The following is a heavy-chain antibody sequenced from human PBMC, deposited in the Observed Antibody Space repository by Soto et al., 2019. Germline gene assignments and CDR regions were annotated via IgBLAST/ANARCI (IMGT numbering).Heavy chain of an antibody. Sequence: SLKVSCKASGFTFTSSAMQWVRQARGQRLEWIGWIVVGSGNTNYAQKFQERGTITRDMSTSTAYMERSSLRSEDTAVYYGGKGGTPIDYWGQGTLVTVSS. V-gene: IGHV1-58*02. CDR1: GFTFTSSA. CDR2: IVVGSGNT. CDR3: GKGGTPIDY. D-gene: IGHD3-16*01. J-gene: IGHJ4*02.